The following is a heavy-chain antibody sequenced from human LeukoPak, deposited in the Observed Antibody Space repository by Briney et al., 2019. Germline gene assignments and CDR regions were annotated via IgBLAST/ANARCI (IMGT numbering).Heavy chain of an antibody. Sequence: ASVKVSCKASGYTFTNYAMNWVRQAPGQGLEWMGWINTNTGNPTYAQGFTGRFVFSLDTLVSTAYLQIRSLKADDTAVYYCARGARITMVRGVIYYWGQGTLVTVSS. V-gene: IGHV7-4-1*02. J-gene: IGHJ4*02. D-gene: IGHD3-10*01. CDR3: ARGARITMVRGVIYY. CDR2: INTNTGNP. CDR1: GYTFTNYA.